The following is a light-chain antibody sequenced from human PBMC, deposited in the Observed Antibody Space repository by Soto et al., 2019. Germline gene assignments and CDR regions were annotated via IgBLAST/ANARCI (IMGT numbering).Light chain of an antibody. CDR1: SSDVGSYNY. V-gene: IGLV2-8*01. Sequence: QSALTQPPSASGSPGQSVTISCTGTSSDVGSYNYVSWYQQHPSKAPTLMIYEVSKRPSGLPDRFSGSKSGNTASLTVSGLQAEDEADYYCASYAGGILVFGGGTKLTVL. CDR2: EVS. CDR3: ASYAGGILV. J-gene: IGLJ2*01.